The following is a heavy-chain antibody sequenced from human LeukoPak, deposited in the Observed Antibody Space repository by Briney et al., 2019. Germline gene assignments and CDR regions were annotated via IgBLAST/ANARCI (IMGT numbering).Heavy chain of an antibody. CDR3: ARGTNTAGIDY. J-gene: IGHJ4*02. D-gene: IGHD5-18*01. CDR1: GYTFTSYD. Sequence: GASVKVSCKASGYTFTSYDINWVRQATGQGLEWMGGIIPIFGTANYAQKFQGRVTITTDESTSTAYMELSSLRSEDTAVYYCARGTNTAGIDYWGQGTLVTVSS. CDR2: IIPIFGTA. V-gene: IGHV1-69*05.